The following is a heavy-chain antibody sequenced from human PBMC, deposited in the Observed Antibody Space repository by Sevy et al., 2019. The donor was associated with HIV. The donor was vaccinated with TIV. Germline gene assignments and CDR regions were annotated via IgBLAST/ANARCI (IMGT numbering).Heavy chain of an antibody. Sequence: GGSLRLSCAASGFSFNNYDMNWVRQAPGKGLEGISYISTSSSHIYYVDAVKGRFTISRDNANNSLSVQMNSLRAEDTAVYYWAREGGYTDQGMDVWGQGTTVTVSS. J-gene: IGHJ6*02. CDR1: GFSFNNYD. D-gene: IGHD5-12*01. CDR3: AREGGYTDQGMDV. V-gene: IGHV3-48*01. CDR2: ISTSSSHI.